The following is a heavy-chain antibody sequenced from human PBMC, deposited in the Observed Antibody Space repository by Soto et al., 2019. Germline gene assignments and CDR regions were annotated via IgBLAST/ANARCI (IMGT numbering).Heavy chain of an antibody. CDR1: GFICEKFG. D-gene: IGHD1-26*01. V-gene: IGHV3-23*01. CDR2: ISGSGFKK. J-gene: IGHJ5*02. Sequence: RRFLRLSCGASGFICEKFGMSWCRQAPGKGLEWISSISGSGFKKYYADSVKGRFTISRDNSKSTVYLELNNLSAEDTAVYHCAKNQGVELVPLATVDWFDPWGQGSVVTVSS. CDR3: AKNQGVELVPLATVDWFDP.